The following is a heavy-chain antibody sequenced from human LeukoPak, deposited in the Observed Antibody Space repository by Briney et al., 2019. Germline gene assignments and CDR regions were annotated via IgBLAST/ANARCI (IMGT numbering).Heavy chain of an antibody. V-gene: IGHV4-4*07. D-gene: IGHD3-16*01. CDR2: IFSSGNN. J-gene: IGHJ4*02. Sequence: SETLSLTCSVSGGSISSYSWSWLRQPAGKGLDWIGRIFSSGNNKYNPSLKSRVIMSVDTSKNQFSLKLTSVTAADTAVYYCAREGGGFDYWGQGTLVTVSS. CDR1: GGSISSYS. CDR3: AREGGGFDY.